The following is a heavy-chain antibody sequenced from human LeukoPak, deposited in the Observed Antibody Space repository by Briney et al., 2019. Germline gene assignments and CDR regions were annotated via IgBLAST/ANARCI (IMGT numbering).Heavy chain of an antibody. V-gene: IGHV3-23*01. D-gene: IGHD3-3*01. CDR1: GFTFTNYV. J-gene: IGHJ4*02. Sequence: QSGGSLRLSCATSGFTFTNYVMSWVRQAPGKGLEWVSAISDDGRSTYYADSVKGRFTISRDNSKNTLYLQMNSLRAEDTAVYYCAKALLRFLEWLPSDYWGQGTLVTVSS. CDR2: ISDDGRST. CDR3: AKALLRFLEWLPSDY.